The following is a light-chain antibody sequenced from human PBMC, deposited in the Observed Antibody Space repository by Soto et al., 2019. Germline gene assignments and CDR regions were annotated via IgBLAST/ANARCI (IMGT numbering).Light chain of an antibody. CDR1: SSDFADYSS. CDR3: SSYAGSNNVI. CDR2: GVS. V-gene: IGLV2-8*01. Sequence: QSVLTQPPSASGSPGQSVTISCTGTSSDFADYSSVSWYQQHPGKAPKFLIYGVSQRPSGVPDRFSGSKSGNTASLTVSGLQAENEADYYCSSYAGSNNVIFGGGTTLTVL. J-gene: IGLJ2*01.